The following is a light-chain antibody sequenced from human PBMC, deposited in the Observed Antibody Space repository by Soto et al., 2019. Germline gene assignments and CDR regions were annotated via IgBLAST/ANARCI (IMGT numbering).Light chain of an antibody. CDR1: QSVGTN. V-gene: IGKV3-15*01. CDR3: QQYNDWPRT. J-gene: IGKJ5*01. CDR2: GAS. Sequence: EIVMTQSPATLSVSPGERVTLSCRASQSVGTNLAWYQQKPGQAPRLLILGASTRASGIPAKFSGSGSGTEFTLTISNLQSEDFAVYYCQQYNDWPRTFGQGTRLDIK.